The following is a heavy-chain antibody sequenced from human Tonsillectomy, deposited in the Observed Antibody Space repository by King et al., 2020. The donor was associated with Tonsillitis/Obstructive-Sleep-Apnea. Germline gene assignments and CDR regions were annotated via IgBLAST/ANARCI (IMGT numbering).Heavy chain of an antibody. CDR1: GGSFSGYY. CDR2: INHSGST. J-gene: IGHJ4*02. Sequence: QLQQWGAGLLKPSETLSLTCAVYGGSFSGYYWSWIRQPPGKGLEWIGEINHSGSTNYNPSLKSRVTISVDTSKNQFSLKLSSVTAADTAVYYCANHYDSSGYLFDYWGQGTLVTVSS. CDR3: ANHYDSSGYLFDY. D-gene: IGHD3-22*01. V-gene: IGHV4-34*01.